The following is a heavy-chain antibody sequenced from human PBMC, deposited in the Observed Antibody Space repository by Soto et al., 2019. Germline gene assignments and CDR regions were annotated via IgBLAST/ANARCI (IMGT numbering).Heavy chain of an antibody. V-gene: IGHV3-11*01. J-gene: IGHJ4*02. Sequence: LXLSGAASSVTFSDYYMSWILHAPGKGLEWVSYISSSGITIYYADSVKGRFTISRDNAKNSLYLQMNSLRAEDTAVYYCARLYCSGGSCYRAYFDDWGQGTLVTVSS. CDR2: ISSSGITI. D-gene: IGHD2-15*01. CDR3: ARLYCSGGSCYRAYFDD. CDR1: SVTFSDYY.